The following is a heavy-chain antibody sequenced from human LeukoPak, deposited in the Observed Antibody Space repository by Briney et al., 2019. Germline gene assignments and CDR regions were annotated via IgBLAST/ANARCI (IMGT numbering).Heavy chain of an antibody. CDR1: GGSISSYY. Sequence: KTSETLSLTCTVSGGSISSYYWSWIRQPPGKGLEWIGYIYYSGSTYYNPSLKSRVTISVDTSKNQFSLKLSSVTAADTAVYYCARQGLGYYDILTGYSHFDYWGQGTLVTVSS. D-gene: IGHD3-9*01. J-gene: IGHJ4*02. CDR3: ARQGLGYYDILTGYSHFDY. V-gene: IGHV4-59*04. CDR2: IYYSGST.